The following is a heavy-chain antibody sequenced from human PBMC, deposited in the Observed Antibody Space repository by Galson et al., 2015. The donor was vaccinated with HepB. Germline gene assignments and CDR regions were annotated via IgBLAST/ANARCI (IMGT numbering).Heavy chain of an antibody. J-gene: IGHJ4*02. D-gene: IGHD5-12*01. CDR2: ISSSSSYI. V-gene: IGHV3-21*01. Sequence: SLRLSCAASGFTFSSYSMNWVRQAPGKGLEWVSSISSSSSYIYYADSVKGRFTISRDNSKNTLYLQMNSLRAEDTAVYYCARDTVDIASEGSDYWGQGTLVTVSS. CDR3: ARDTVDIASEGSDY. CDR1: GFTFSSYS.